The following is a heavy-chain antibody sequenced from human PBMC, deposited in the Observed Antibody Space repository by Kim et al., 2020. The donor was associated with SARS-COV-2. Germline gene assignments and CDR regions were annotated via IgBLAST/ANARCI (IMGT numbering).Heavy chain of an antibody. CDR2: ISMSGDST. CDR3: AKKYLPVAGSDPFDS. Sequence: GGSLRLSCAASGFTFSTYVMSWVRQAPGKGLKRVSGISMSGDSTYYADSVKGRFTVSRDNSKNALYLQMNNLRAEDTAVYYCAKKYLPVAGSDPFDSWGQGTPVAVSS. J-gene: IGHJ4*02. D-gene: IGHD6-19*01. CDR1: GFTFSTYV. V-gene: IGHV3-23*01.